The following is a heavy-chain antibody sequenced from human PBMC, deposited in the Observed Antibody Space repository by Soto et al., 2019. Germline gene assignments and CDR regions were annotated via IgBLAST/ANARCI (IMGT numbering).Heavy chain of an antibody. V-gene: IGHV3-30*18. CDR1: GFTFNSYG. CDR2: ISFDGRNT. Sequence: QVQLVESGGGVVQPGRSLRLSCAASGFTFNSYGMHWVRQAPGKGLEWVVVISFDGRNTYYADSVKGRFTISRDNSKNTLYLQMTRLRAEDTAVYSCAKQSGSGSYCNVGSGGHFAYWCQGPLVTVSS. J-gene: IGHJ4*02. D-gene: IGHD3-10*01. CDR3: AKQSGSGSYCNVGSGGHFAY.